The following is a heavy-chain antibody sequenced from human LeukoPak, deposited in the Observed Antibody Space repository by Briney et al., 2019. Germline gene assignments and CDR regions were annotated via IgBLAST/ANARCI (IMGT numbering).Heavy chain of an antibody. CDR2: INPSGGST. V-gene: IGHV1-46*01. CDR3: ARVMSGYDSSGYSSKMFDH. CDR1: GYTFTSYY. Sequence: ASVKVSCKASGYTFTSYYMHWVRQAPGQGLEWMGIINPSGGSTSYAQKFQGRVTMTRDTSTSTVYMELSSLRSEDTAVYYCARVMSGYDSSGYSSKMFDHWGQGTLVTVSS. J-gene: IGHJ4*02. D-gene: IGHD3-22*01.